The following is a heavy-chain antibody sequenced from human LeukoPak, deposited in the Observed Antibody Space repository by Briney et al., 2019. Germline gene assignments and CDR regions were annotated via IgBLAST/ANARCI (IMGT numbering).Heavy chain of an antibody. CDR3: ARGGYCSSTSCYPGYNWFDP. CDR1: GFTFSSYW. V-gene: IGHV3-74*01. J-gene: IGHJ5*02. Sequence: GGSLRLSCAASGFTFSSYWMHWVRQAPGKGLVWVPRINSDGSSTSYADSVKGRFTISRDNAKNTLYLQMNSLRAEDTAVYYCARGGYCSSTSCYPGYNWFDPWGQGTLVTVSS. D-gene: IGHD2-2*01. CDR2: INSDGSST.